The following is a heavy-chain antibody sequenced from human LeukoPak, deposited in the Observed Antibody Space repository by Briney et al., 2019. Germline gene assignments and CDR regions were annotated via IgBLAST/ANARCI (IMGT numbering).Heavy chain of an antibody. J-gene: IGHJ5*02. CDR1: GFTFSNNY. CDR2: IYSAGTT. CDR3: AREGSSGWYEFWFDP. V-gene: IGHV3-66*01. Sequence: PGGSLRLSCAASGFTFSNNYMSWVRQAPGKGLEWVSVIYSAGTTYYADSVKGRFTISRDNSKNTLYLQMNSLRAEDTAVYYCAREGSSGWYEFWFDPWGQGTLVTVSS. D-gene: IGHD6-19*01.